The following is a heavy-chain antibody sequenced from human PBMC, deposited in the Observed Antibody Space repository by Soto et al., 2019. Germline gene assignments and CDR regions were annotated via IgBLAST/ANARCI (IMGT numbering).Heavy chain of an antibody. CDR1: GFIFKMYW. Sequence: VGSLRLSCAASGFIFKMYWMHWVRQSPGKGLVWISRIYNDGTYSDYAASVRGRFTISRDNVNDTLYLQMNNLRAEDSGLYYCTRGPRPISTGTGAYWGQGTQVTV. V-gene: IGHV3-74*01. J-gene: IGHJ4*02. CDR3: TRGPRPISTGTGAY. CDR2: IYNDGTYS. D-gene: IGHD3-10*01.